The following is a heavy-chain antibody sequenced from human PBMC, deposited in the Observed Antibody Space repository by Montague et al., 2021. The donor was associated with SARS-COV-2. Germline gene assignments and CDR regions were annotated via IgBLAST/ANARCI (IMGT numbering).Heavy chain of an antibody. J-gene: IGHJ4*02. CDR1: SGSIISSGYY. CDR3: ARGMIRGVTKPFDY. CDR2: IYYSGTT. D-gene: IGHD3-10*01. Sequence: SETLSLTCSVSSGSIISSGYYWGWIRQPPGKELEWIGNIYYSGTTYYNPSLQSRGTISVDTSKNHLSLSLSSVTAADTAVYFCARGMIRGVTKPFDYWGQGSQVTVSS. V-gene: IGHV4-39*02.